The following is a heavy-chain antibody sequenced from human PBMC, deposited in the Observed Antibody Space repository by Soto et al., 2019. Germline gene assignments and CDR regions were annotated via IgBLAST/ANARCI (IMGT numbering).Heavy chain of an antibody. CDR3: AGEGDMKFHADSSYEPGY. J-gene: IGHJ4*02. V-gene: IGHV1-69*04. CDR2: IIPSICII. CDR1: GGTFSSFV. D-gene: IGHD3-22*01. Sequence: QVQLVQSGAEVKKPGSSVKVSCNAAGGTFSSFVISWVRQAPGQGLEWMGRIIPSICIINYAQKFQGRVTITADTSTSTAYMEWSSLRSDDTAVYYCAGEGDMKFHADSSYEPGYWGQGTLVTVSS.